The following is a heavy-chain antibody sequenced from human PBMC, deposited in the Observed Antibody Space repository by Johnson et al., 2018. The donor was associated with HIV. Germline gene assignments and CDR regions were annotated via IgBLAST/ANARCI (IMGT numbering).Heavy chain of an antibody. J-gene: IGHJ3*02. CDR3: ATTYALWFGELYVLGDAFDI. Sequence: VQPGGSLRLSCAASGFTFSSYAMSWVRQAPGKGLEWVSAISGSGGSTYYADSVQGRFTISIDNSKNTLYLQMNSLRAEDTAVYYCATTYALWFGELYVLGDAFDIWGQGTRVTVSS. D-gene: IGHD3-10*01. V-gene: IGHV3-23*01. CDR1: GFTFSSYA. CDR2: ISGSGGST.